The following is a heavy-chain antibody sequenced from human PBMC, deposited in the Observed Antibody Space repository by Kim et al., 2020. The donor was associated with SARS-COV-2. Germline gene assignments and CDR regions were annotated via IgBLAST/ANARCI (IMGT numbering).Heavy chain of an antibody. J-gene: IGHJ3*02. D-gene: IGHD6-6*01. V-gene: IGHV5-51*01. CDR3: ARHRSGSSMDAFDI. Sequence: SPPFKGQVTISADKSISTAYLQWSSLKASDSAMYYCARHRSGSSMDAFDIWGQGTMVTVSS.